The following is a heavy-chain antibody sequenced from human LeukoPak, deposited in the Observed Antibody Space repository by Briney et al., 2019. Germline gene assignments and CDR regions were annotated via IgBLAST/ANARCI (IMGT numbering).Heavy chain of an antibody. CDR3: ASDGYNYFEF. CDR1: GFTSNY. CDR2: IYNDGSTT. D-gene: IGHD5-24*01. J-gene: IGHJ4*02. V-gene: IGHV3-53*01. Sequence: GGSLRLACAASGFTSNYMSWVRQAPAKGLEWISLIYNDGSTTFYADSVKGRFTISRDNSKNTFYLQMNRLRPEDTAVYYCASDGYNYFEFWGQGTLVIVSS.